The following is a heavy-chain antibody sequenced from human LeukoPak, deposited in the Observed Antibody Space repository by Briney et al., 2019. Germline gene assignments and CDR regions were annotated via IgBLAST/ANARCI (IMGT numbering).Heavy chain of an antibody. CDR3: ARGIVVVPAAMNY. J-gene: IGHJ4*02. CDR2: ISAYNGNT. Sequence: ASVTVSFTSSAYTFTCYGISWVRQAPAQGLEWMGWISAYNGNTNYAQKLQGRVTMTTDTSTSTAYMELRSLRSDDTAVYYCARGIVVVPAAMNYWGQGTLATVSS. V-gene: IGHV1-18*01. CDR1: AYTFTCYG. D-gene: IGHD2-2*01.